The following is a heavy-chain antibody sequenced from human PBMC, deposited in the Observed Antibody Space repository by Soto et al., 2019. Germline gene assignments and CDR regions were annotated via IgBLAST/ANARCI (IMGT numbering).Heavy chain of an antibody. CDR3: ATDDSSGYYYKY. CDR2: IWYDGSNK. D-gene: IGHD3-22*01. Sequence: GGSLRLSCAASGFTFSSYGMHWVRQAPGKGLEWVAVIWYDGSNKYYADSVKGRFTISRDNSKNTLYLQMNSLRAEDTAVYYCATDDSSGYYYKYWGQGTLVTVSS. J-gene: IGHJ4*02. V-gene: IGHV3-33*01. CDR1: GFTFSSYG.